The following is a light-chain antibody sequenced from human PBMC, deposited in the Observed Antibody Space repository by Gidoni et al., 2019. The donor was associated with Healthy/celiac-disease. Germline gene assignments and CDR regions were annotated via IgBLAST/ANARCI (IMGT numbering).Light chain of an antibody. J-gene: IGKJ2*01. CDR1: QSVLYSSNNKNY. CDR3: QQYYSTSYT. V-gene: IGKV4-1*01. Sequence: DIVMTQSPDSLAVSLVERATINCKSSQSVLYSSNNKNYLAWYQQKPGQPPKLLIYWASTRESGVPDRFSGRGSGTDFTLTISSLQAEDVAVYYCQQYYSTSYTFGQGTKLEIK. CDR2: WAS.